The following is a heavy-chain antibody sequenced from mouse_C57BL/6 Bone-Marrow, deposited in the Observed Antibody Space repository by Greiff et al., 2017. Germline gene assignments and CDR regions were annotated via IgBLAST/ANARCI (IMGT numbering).Heavy chain of an antibody. CDR2: IDPETGGT. V-gene: IGHV1-15*01. Sequence: QVQLQQSGAELVRPGASVTLSCKASGYTFTDYEMHWVKQTPVHGLEWIGAIDPETGGTAYNQKFKGKAILTADKSSSTAYMELRGLTSEDSAVYYCTRGAVVAKGYFDYWGQGTTLTVSS. CDR1: GYTFTDYE. CDR3: TRGAVVAKGYFDY. D-gene: IGHD1-1*01. J-gene: IGHJ2*01.